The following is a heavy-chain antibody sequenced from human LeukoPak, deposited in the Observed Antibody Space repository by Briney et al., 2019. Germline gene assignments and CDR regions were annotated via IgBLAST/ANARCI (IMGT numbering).Heavy chain of an antibody. V-gene: IGHV3-74*01. Sequence: GGSLRLSCAASGFTFSSYWMHWVRQAPGKGLVWVSRINSDGSSTSYADSVKGRFTISRDNAKNTLYLQMNSLRAEDTAVYYCATIIAAPWGVRWGQGTLVTVSS. D-gene: IGHD6-13*01. CDR3: ATIIAAPWGVR. CDR1: GFTFSSYW. J-gene: IGHJ4*02. CDR2: INSDGSST.